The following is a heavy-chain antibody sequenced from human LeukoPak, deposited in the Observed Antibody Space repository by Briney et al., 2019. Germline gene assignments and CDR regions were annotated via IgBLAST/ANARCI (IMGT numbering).Heavy chain of an antibody. D-gene: IGHD3-10*01. CDR1: GFTFSSYA. CDR2: ITSSGGNT. J-gene: IGHJ3*02. V-gene: IGHV3-23*01. Sequence: GGSLRLSCAASGFTFSSYAMTWVRQAPGKGLEWVPTITSSGGNTYYADSVKGRFTISRDNAKNTLYLQMNSLRAEDTAVYHCARDRGGSAFDILGQGTMVTVSS. CDR3: ARDRGGSAFDI.